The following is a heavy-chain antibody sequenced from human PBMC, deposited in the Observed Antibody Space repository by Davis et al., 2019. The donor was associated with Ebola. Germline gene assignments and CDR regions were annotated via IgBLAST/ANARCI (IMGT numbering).Heavy chain of an antibody. D-gene: IGHD6-19*01. Sequence: GESLKISCAASGFTFSSYSMNWVRQAPGKGLEWVSSISSSSSYIYYADSVKGRFTISRDNAKNSLYLQMNSLRAEDTAVYYCARDRSSGWSFDYWGQGTLVTVSS. J-gene: IGHJ4*02. CDR2: ISSSSSYI. V-gene: IGHV3-21*01. CDR3: ARDRSSGWSFDY. CDR1: GFTFSSYS.